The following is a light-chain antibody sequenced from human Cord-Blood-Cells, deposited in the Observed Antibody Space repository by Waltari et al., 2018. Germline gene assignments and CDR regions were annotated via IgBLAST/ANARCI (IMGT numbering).Light chain of an antibody. CDR1: SSDVGGYNY. J-gene: IGLJ1*01. CDR3: SSYTSSSTLYV. Sequence: QSALTQPASVSGSPGQSITISCTGTSSDVGGYNYVSWYQQHPGKAPKLMIYEVSNWPSGVSTRFSGSKSGNTASLTISGLQAEDEADYYCSSYTSSSTLYVFGTGTKVTVL. V-gene: IGLV2-14*01. CDR2: EVS.